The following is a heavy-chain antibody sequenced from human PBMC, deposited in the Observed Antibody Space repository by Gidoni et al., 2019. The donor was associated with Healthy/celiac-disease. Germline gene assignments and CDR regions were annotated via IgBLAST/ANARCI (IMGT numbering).Heavy chain of an antibody. CDR1: SFPLRNAW. CDR2: IKSKTDGGTT. CDR3: TTYGSGSYYSPGY. V-gene: IGHV3-15*01. Sequence: EVQLVESGGGLVKPGGSLRLSCAASSFPLRNAWMSWVRQAPGKGLEWVGRIKSKTDGGTTDYAAPVKGRFTISRDDSKNTLYLQMNSLKTEDTAVYYCTTYGSGSYYSPGYWGQGTLVTVSS. D-gene: IGHD3-10*01. J-gene: IGHJ4*02.